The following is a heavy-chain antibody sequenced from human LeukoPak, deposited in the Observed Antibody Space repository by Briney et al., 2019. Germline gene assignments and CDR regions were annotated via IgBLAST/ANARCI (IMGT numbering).Heavy chain of an antibody. Sequence: TGGSLRLSCAASGFTFSSYSMNWVRQAPGKGLEWVSSISSSSSYIYYADSVKGRFTISRDNAKNSLYLQMNSLRAEDTAVYYCARGEVGATGYWGQGTLVTVSS. J-gene: IGHJ4*02. CDR2: ISSSSSYI. D-gene: IGHD1-26*01. CDR3: ARGEVGATGY. V-gene: IGHV3-21*01. CDR1: GFTFSSYS.